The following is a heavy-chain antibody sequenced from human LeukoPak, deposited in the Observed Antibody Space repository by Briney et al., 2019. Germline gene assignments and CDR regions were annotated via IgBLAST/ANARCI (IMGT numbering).Heavy chain of an antibody. CDR1: GGSISSYY. Sequence: PSETLSLTCTVSGGSISSYYWSWIRQPPGKGLEWIGYIYYSGGTYYGPSLKSRLTISLDTSRNQFSLKLNSVTAADTAVYYCAKSNGYGLIDIWGQGTMVTVSS. J-gene: IGHJ3*02. D-gene: IGHD3-10*01. CDR3: AKSNGYGLIDI. V-gene: IGHV4-59*12. CDR2: IYYSGGT.